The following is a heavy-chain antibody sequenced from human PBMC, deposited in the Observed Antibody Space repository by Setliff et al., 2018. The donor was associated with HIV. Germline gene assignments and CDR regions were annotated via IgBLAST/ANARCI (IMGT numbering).Heavy chain of an antibody. Sequence: ASVKVSCKASGGTFSSYAISWVRQAPGQGLEWMGGVIPIFGTANYAQKFQGRVTITADESTSTAYMELSSLRSEDTAVYYCARDGPIAAAGTEGLWFDPWGQGTLVTVSS. CDR2: VIPIFGTA. CDR3: ARDGPIAAAGTEGLWFDP. J-gene: IGHJ5*02. D-gene: IGHD6-13*01. V-gene: IGHV1-69*13. CDR1: GGTFSSYA.